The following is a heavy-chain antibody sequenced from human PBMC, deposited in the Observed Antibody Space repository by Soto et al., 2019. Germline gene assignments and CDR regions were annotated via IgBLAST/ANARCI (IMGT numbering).Heavy chain of an antibody. J-gene: IGHJ4*02. V-gene: IGHV3-33*01. CDR3: ARLTYSVYDGGRDY. CDR1: GFTFSSYG. D-gene: IGHD5-12*01. CDR2: IWYDGSNK. Sequence: QVQLVESGGGVVQPGRSLRLSCAASGFTFSSYGMHWVRQAPGKGLEWVAVIWYDGSNKYYADSVKGRFTISRDNSKNTLYLQMNSLIAEDTAVYYCARLTYSVYDGGRDYWGQGTLVTVSS.